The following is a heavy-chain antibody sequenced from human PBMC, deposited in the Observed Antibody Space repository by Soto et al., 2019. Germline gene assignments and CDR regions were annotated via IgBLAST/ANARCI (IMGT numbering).Heavy chain of an antibody. J-gene: IGHJ6*02. V-gene: IGHV3-53*01. CDR2: IYSGGST. D-gene: IGHD2-15*01. Sequence: GWTLRLSCAASGFSVSSDYLNLVRQAPGQGLEWVSTIYSGGSTYYADSVKGRFTISRDNSKNTVYLQMNSPRAEDSAGYYCARDLTRDCGPGGTCAYRGAIEFWGQGTKGIVAS. CDR3: ARDLTRDCGPGGTCAYRGAIEF. CDR1: GFSVSSDY.